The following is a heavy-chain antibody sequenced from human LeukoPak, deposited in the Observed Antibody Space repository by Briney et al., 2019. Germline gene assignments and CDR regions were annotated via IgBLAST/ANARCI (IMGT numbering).Heavy chain of an antibody. CDR2: LYHSGST. J-gene: IGHJ4*02. Sequence: KASETLSLTCTVSGGSITTGGHYWSWIRQHPGKGLEWIGYLYHSGSTYYNPSLRSRVTISVDTSTNQFSLKLTSVTAAYTAVYYCARVSYYGSAGYSKYYFDNWGQGTLVTVSS. CDR1: GGSITTGGHY. CDR3: ARVSYYGSAGYSKYYFDN. V-gene: IGHV4-31*03. D-gene: IGHD3-22*01.